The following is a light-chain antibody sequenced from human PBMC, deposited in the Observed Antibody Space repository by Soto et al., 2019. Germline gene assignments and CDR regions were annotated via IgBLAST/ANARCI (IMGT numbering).Light chain of an antibody. CDR1: QGISNW. V-gene: IGKV1-12*01. CDR3: QQANSFPLT. CDR2: AAS. Sequence: DIQMTQSPSSVSASVGDRVTITGRASQGISNWLTWYQQKPGKAPKLLIYAASSLQSGVPSRFSGSGSGTDFTLTISSLQPEDFATYYCQQANSFPLTFGGGTTGDIK. J-gene: IGKJ4*01.